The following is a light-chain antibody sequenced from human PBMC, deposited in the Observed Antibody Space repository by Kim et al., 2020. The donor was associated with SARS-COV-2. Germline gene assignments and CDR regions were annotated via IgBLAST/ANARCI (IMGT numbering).Light chain of an antibody. CDR1: QSVSSTY. J-gene: IGKJ1*01. V-gene: IGKV3-20*01. CDR3: QQNAGSRT. Sequence: LSPGERATLSCRASQSVSSTYLAWYQQKPGQAPRLLLYGASRRATGIPDRFSGSGSATDFTLTINRLEPEDFAVYYCQQNAGSRTFGQGTKVESK. CDR2: GAS.